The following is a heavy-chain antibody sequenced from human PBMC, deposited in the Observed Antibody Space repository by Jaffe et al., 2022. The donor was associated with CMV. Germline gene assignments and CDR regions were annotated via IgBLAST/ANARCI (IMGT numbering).Heavy chain of an antibody. Sequence: QVQLVQSGAEVKKPGSSVKVSCKASGGTFSTYAISWVRQAPGQGLEWMGRIIRILGKANYAQKFQGRVTITADKFTSTAYMELSSLRSEDTAVYYCAEDRYYASSGYSDAFNIWGQGTMVTVSS. CDR2: IIRILGKA. D-gene: IGHD3-22*01. J-gene: IGHJ3*02. CDR1: GGTFSTYA. V-gene: IGHV1-69*04. CDR3: AEDRYYASSGYSDAFNI.